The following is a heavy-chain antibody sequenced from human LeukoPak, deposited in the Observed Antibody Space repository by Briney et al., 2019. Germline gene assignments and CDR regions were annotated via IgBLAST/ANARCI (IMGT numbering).Heavy chain of an antibody. CDR3: AKRGNPAVGHHYLDV. V-gene: IGHV3-23*01. J-gene: IGHJ6*03. CDR2: ITLSGGST. CDR1: GFTFSSYD. Sequence: GGSLRLSCAASGFTFSSYDMSWVRQAPGKGLEWVSSITLSGGSTFYADSVMGRFTISRDNSQNTLYLQMNSLSAEDTAIYYCAKRGNPAVGHHYLDVWGKGTTVSVSS. D-gene: IGHD2-2*01.